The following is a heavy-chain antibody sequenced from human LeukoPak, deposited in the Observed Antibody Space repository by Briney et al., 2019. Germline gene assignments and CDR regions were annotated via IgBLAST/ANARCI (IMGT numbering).Heavy chain of an antibody. CDR2: IYYSGST. Sequence: PSETLSLTCTVSGGSISSHYWSWIRQPPGKGLEWIGYIYYSGSTNYNPSLKSRVTISVDTSKNQFSLKLSSVTAADTAVYYCARATQDYYDSSGYVDYWGQGTLVTVSS. V-gene: IGHV4-59*08. D-gene: IGHD3-22*01. CDR1: GGSISSHY. J-gene: IGHJ4*02. CDR3: ARATQDYYDSSGYVDY.